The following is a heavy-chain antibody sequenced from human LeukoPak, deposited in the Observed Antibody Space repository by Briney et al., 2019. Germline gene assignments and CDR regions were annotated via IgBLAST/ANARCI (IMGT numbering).Heavy chain of an antibody. CDR2: IWHDGSNK. CDR3: ARQGIGSYFLDY. D-gene: IGHD1-26*01. Sequence: PGGSLRLSCAASGFIFSNYGMHWVRQAPGKGLEGVAVIWHDGSNKYYVYSVKRRFTISSDNFNNTVYLQMTSLRAEDAAMYYCARQGIGSYFLDYWGQGILVTVSS. J-gene: IGHJ4*02. V-gene: IGHV3-33*01. CDR1: GFIFSNYG.